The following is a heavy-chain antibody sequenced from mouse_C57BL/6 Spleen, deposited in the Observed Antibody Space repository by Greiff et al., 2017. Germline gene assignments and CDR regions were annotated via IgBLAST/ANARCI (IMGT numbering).Heavy chain of an antibody. CDR3: ARPDDYDEITYYAMDY. CDR2: ISSGSSTI. D-gene: IGHD2-4*01. CDR1: GFTFSDYG. J-gene: IGHJ4*01. Sequence: EVMLVESGGGLVKPGGSLKLSCAASGFTFSDYGMHWVRQAPEQGLEWVAYISSGSSTIYYADTVKGRFTISRDNAKNTLFLQMTSLRSEDTAMYYCARPDDYDEITYYAMDYWGQGTSVTVSS. V-gene: IGHV5-17*01.